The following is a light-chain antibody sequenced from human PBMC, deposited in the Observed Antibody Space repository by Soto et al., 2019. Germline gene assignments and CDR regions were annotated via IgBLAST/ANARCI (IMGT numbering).Light chain of an antibody. CDR1: QSVSRN. CDR2: GAS. V-gene: IGKV3-15*01. Sequence: EIVMTQSPDTLSVSPGENATLSCRASQSVSRNLAWYQQKPGQAPRLLIYGASTRATGIPARFSGSGSGTEFTLTISSLQSEDFAVYYCQQYNNWPLTFGGGTKVEIK. CDR3: QQYNNWPLT. J-gene: IGKJ4*01.